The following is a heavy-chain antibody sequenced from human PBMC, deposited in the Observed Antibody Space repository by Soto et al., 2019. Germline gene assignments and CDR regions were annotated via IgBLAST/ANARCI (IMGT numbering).Heavy chain of an antibody. Sequence: QLQLQESGPGLVKPSETLSLTCTVSGGSISSSSYYWGWIRQPPGKGLEWIGSIYYSGSTYYNPSLKSRVTISVDTSKNQFALKLSSVTAADTAVYYCASLNIVLMVYATDAFDIWGQGTMVTVSS. D-gene: IGHD2-8*01. V-gene: IGHV4-39*01. CDR1: GGSISSSSYY. CDR2: IYYSGST. CDR3: ASLNIVLMVYATDAFDI. J-gene: IGHJ3*02.